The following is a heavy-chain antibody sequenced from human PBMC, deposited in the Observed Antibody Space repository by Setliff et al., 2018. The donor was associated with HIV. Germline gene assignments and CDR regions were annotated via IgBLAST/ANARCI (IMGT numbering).Heavy chain of an antibody. CDR3: ARAPRSPLRWRDNLLSSSSFFMDV. D-gene: IGHD2-21*01. V-gene: IGHV5-51*01. J-gene: IGHJ6*03. CDR2: IYPGDSDT. CDR1: GYIFTDYW. Sequence: GESLKISCEASGYIFTDYWIGWVRQMPGKGLEWMGIIYPGDSDTRYSPSFQGQVTFSADKSISSVYLQWDSLKASDSAIYYCARAPRSPLRWRDNLLSSSSFFMDVWGKGTTVTVSS.